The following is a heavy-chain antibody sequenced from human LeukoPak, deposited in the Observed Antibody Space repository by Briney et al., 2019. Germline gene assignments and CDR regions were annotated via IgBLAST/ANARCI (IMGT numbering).Heavy chain of an antibody. V-gene: IGHV3-30*02. CDR3: AKPQWFGDTVFYFDC. J-gene: IGHJ4*02. CDR2: IRYDGSNK. D-gene: IGHD3-10*01. Sequence: GGPLRLFCAASGFTFSSYGMHWVRQAPGKGLEWVSFIRYDGSNKYYADSVKGRFTISRDNSKNTLYLQMNSLRAQDTALYYCAKPQWFGDTVFYFDCWRQGSLVTASS. CDR1: GFTFSSYG.